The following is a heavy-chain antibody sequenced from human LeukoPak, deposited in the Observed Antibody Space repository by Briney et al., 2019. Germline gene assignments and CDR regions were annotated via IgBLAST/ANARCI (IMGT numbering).Heavy chain of an antibody. V-gene: IGHV1-18*01. CDR3: ARNDFWSGHYPLDY. J-gene: IGHJ4*02. Sequence: ASVKVSCKASGHTFTSYGISWVRQAPGQGLEWMGWISAYNGNTNYAQKLQDRVTMTTDTSTSTAYMELRSLRSDDTAVYYCARNDFWSGHYPLDYWGQGTLVTVSS. CDR1: GHTFTSYG. CDR2: ISAYNGNT. D-gene: IGHD3-3*01.